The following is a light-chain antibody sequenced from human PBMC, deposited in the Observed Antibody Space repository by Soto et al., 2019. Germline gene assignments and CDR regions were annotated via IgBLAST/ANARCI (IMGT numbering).Light chain of an antibody. CDR2: GNN. CDR1: NSNIGAGYD. Sequence: QSVLTQPPSVSGAPGQRVTISCTGSNSNIGAGYDVHWYQQLPRIAPKLLIYGNNIRPSGVPDRFSGSKFATSAYLTISGLEAEDEAEYYCQSQDGSLSVSVFGGGTKLTVL. J-gene: IGLJ3*02. V-gene: IGLV1-40*01. CDR3: QSQDGSLSVSV.